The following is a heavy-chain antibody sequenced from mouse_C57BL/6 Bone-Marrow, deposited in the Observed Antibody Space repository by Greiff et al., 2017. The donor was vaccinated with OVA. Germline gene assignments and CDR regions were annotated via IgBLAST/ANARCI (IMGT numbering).Heavy chain of an antibody. Sequence: EVQLQQSGAELVRPGASVKLSCTASGFNIKDDYMHWVKQRPEQGLEWIGGIDPEDGDTEYASKFQGKATITADTSSSTASLQLSSLTSEDTAVYYYTRWSRFDYGGRGTTLTVTA. V-gene: IGHV14-4*01. J-gene: IGHJ2*01. CDR1: GFNIKDDY. CDR3: TRWSRFDY. D-gene: IGHD2-3*01. CDR2: IDPEDGDT.